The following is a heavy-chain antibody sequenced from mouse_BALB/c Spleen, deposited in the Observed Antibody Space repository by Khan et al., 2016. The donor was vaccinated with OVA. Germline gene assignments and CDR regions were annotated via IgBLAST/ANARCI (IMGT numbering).Heavy chain of an antibody. Sequence: QVQLKQSGAELARPGASMRMSCKASGYTFTSNTMHWIKQRPGQGLEWIGYINPRSGYTNYNQNFKDKATLTADKSSSTAYMQLSSLTSEDSAVYYGARRTTGYTMDSGGQGTSVTVSS. CDR2: INPRSGYT. CDR1: GYTFTSNT. D-gene: IGHD2-14*01. V-gene: IGHV1-4*01. CDR3: ARRTTGYTMDS. J-gene: IGHJ4*01.